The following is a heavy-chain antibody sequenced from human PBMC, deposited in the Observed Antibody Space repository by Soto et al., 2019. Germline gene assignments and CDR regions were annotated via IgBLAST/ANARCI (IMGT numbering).Heavy chain of an antibody. CDR3: AVPGRGDFDY. CDR2: VYHSGTT. D-gene: IGHD5-12*01. Sequence: TLSLTCAVSGASIGTNNWWSWVRQPPGKGLEWIGEVYHSGTTNCNPSLKSRVTISIDKSKNQFSLTLTSMTAADTALYYCAVPGRGDFDYWSQGTLVTVSS. CDR1: GASIGTNNW. V-gene: IGHV4-4*02. J-gene: IGHJ4*02.